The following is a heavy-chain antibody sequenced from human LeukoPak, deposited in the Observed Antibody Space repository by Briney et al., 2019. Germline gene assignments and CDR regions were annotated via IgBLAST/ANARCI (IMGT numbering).Heavy chain of an antibody. Sequence: SQTLSLTCAISGDSDSSNSAAWNWVRQSPSRGLEWLGRTYYRSKWYTDYAESVKSRITINPDTSKNQFSLQVNSVTPEDTAVYYCARGSSRIYYYDSSGYSHAFDYWGQGILVTVSS. CDR2: TYYRSKWYT. V-gene: IGHV6-1*01. CDR1: GDSDSSNSAA. D-gene: IGHD3-22*01. J-gene: IGHJ4*02. CDR3: ARGSSRIYYYDSSGYSHAFDY.